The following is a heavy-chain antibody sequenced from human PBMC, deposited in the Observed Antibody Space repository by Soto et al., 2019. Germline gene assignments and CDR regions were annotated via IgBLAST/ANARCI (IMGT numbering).Heavy chain of an antibody. V-gene: IGHV1-69*13. CDR3: ARDGENGYSSSWYSGRTNYYYYGMDV. D-gene: IGHD6-13*01. CDR1: GGTFSSYA. J-gene: IGHJ6*02. Sequence: SVKVSCKASGGTFSSYAISWVRQAPGQGLEWMGGIIPIFGTANYAQKFQGRVTITADESTSTAYMELSSLRSEDTAVYYCARDGENGYSSSWYSGRTNYYYYGMDVWGQGTTVTVSS. CDR2: IIPIFGTA.